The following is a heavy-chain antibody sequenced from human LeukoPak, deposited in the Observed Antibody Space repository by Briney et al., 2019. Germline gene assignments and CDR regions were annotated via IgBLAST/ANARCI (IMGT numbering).Heavy chain of an antibody. CDR3: ARGPIAAPGTCDY. CDR2: IYHSGST. Sequence: SGTLSLTCAVSGGSISSSNWWSWVRQPPGKGLEWIGEIYHSGSTNYNPSLKSRVSISVDKSKNQFSLRLSSVTAADTAVYYCARGPIAAPGTCDYWGQGTLVTVSS. CDR1: GGSISSSNW. D-gene: IGHD6-13*01. V-gene: IGHV4-4*02. J-gene: IGHJ4*02.